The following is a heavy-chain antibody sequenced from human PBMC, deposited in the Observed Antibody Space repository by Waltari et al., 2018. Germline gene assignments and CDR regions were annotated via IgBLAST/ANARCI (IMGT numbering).Heavy chain of an antibody. CDR1: GFTFSSYA. CDR3: AKGRWLQYALGY. D-gene: IGHD5-12*01. J-gene: IGHJ4*02. Sequence: EVQLLESGGGLVQPGGSLRLSCAASGFTFSSYAMSWVRQAPGTGLEWVSAIIGRGGSTYDADSVKGRFTISRDNSKNTLYLQMNSLRAEDTAVYYCAKGRWLQYALGYWGQGTLVTVSS. V-gene: IGHV3-23*01. CDR2: IIGRGGST.